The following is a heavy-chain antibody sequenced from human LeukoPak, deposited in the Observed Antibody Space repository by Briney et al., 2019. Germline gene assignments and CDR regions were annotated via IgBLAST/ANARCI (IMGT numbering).Heavy chain of an antibody. J-gene: IGHJ6*03. CDR2: INDNGAGT. CDR3: AKGLRTGVGPYMGYHYYMDV. CDR1: GFTFSSYA. V-gene: IGHV3-23*01. Sequence: PGGSLRLSCATSGFTFSSYAMSWVRQAPGKGLKWVSTINDNGAGTYYADSVKGRSTISRDNSCNTVSLQMNSLRDEDTGVYYCAKGLRTGVGPYMGYHYYMDVWGKGATVTVSS. D-gene: IGHD3-16*01.